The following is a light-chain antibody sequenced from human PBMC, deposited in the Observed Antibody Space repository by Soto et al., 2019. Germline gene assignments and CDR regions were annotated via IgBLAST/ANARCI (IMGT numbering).Light chain of an antibody. V-gene: IGLV2-23*02. J-gene: IGLJ2*01. CDR3: CSYAGSGTLI. CDR1: SSDVGSYNL. Sequence: QSALTQPASVSGSPGQSITISCTGTSSDVGSYNLVSWYQHHPGKAPKLMIYEVSKRPSGVSNRFSGSKSGNTASLTISGPQTADEADYFCCSYAGSGTLIFGGGTQLTVL. CDR2: EVS.